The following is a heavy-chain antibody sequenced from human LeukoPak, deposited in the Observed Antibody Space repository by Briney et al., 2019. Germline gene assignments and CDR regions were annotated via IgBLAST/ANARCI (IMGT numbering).Heavy chain of an antibody. CDR1: GYTFTSYY. Sequence: ASVKVSCKASGYTFTSYYMHWVRQAPGQGLEWMGIINPGGGSTSYAQRFQGRVTMTRDTSTSTVYMELYSLRSEDTAVYYCARSLDSTGYYYGSVAGYWGQGTLVTVSS. J-gene: IGHJ4*02. D-gene: IGHD3-22*01. CDR3: ARSLDSTGYYYGSVAGY. CDR2: INPGGGST. V-gene: IGHV1-46*01.